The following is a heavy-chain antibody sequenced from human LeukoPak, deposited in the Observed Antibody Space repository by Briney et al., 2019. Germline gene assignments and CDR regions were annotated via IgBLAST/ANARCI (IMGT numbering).Heavy chain of an antibody. V-gene: IGHV4-4*07. CDR2: IHTSGST. CDR1: GGSISSYY. D-gene: IGHD6-19*01. CDR3: ARETEVPGGRSWDF. Sequence: PSETLSLTCTVSGGSISSYYLTRIRQPAGKGLEWIGRIHTSGSTNHNPSLKSRVTMSVDTSNNQFSLKLSSVTAADTAVYYCARETEVPGGRSWDFRGQGTLVTVSS. J-gene: IGHJ4*02.